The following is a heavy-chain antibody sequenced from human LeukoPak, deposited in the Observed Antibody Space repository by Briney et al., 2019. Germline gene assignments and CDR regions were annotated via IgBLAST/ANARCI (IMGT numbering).Heavy chain of an antibody. V-gene: IGHV3-23*01. D-gene: IGHD6-13*01. CDR3: AKQSAGSAAWYSLHYDF. Sequence: PGGSLRLSCTASGFTLSSYAMNWGRKAPGRGLELVSSVDGGGGGTYYADSVNSRFIISRDNSKDTLYWQMNGLRTEDTAAYFCAKQSAGSAAWYSLHYDFWGQGTLVTVAS. J-gene: IGHJ4*02. CDR1: GFTLSSYA. CDR2: VDGGGGGT.